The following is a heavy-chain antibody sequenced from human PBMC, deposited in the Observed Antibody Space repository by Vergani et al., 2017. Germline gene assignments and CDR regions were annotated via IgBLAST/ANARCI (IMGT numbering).Heavy chain of an antibody. J-gene: IGHJ4*02. CDR1: GFTFSHYS. CDR2: ISDNGGTT. D-gene: IGHD2-15*01. Sequence: EVQMVESGGGLVKPGGSLRLSCVASGFTFSHYSMNWVRQAPGKGLEWVSIISDNGGTTYYADSVKGRFTISRDNSKDTLYLQMNSLRAEDTAVYYCARDVGDGHWGQGTLVTVSS. V-gene: IGHV3-23*04. CDR3: ARDVGDGH.